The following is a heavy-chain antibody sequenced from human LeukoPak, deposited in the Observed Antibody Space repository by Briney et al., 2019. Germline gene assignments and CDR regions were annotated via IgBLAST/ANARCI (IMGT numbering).Heavy chain of an antibody. CDR3: ARTGSYYDRWFDP. V-gene: IGHV1-2*02. J-gene: IGHJ5*02. CDR2: INPNSGGT. Sequence: ASVKVSCKASGYTFTGYYMHWVRQAPGQGLEWMGWINPNSGGTNYAQKFQGRVTMTRDTSISTAYMELSSLRSEDTAVYYCARTGSYYDRWFDPWGQGTLVTVSS. CDR1: GYTFTGYY. D-gene: IGHD1-26*01.